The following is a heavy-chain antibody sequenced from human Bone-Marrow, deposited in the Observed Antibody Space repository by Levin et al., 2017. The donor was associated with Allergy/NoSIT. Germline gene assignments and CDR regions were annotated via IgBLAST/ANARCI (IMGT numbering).Heavy chain of an antibody. D-gene: IGHD1-26*01. Sequence: GGSLRLSCAASGFTFSSYWMHWVRQAPGKGLVWVSRINSDESSTSYADSVKGRFTISRDNAKNTLYLQMNSLRAEDTAVYYCVRYSGSRHGIDYWGQGTLVTVSS. J-gene: IGHJ4*02. CDR3: VRYSGSRHGIDY. V-gene: IGHV3-74*01. CDR1: GFTFSSYW. CDR2: INSDESST.